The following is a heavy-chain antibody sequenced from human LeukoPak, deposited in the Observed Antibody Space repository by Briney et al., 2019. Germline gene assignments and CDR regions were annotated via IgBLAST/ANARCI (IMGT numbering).Heavy chain of an antibody. CDR1: GFILSSYS. CDR2: ISSSSNYI. V-gene: IGHV3-21*01. J-gene: IGHJ4*02. D-gene: IGHD3-10*01. Sequence: GGSLRLSCTASGFILSSYSMNCIRQASGKGLEWVSSISSSSNYIYYADSVKGRFTISRDNAKNSLFLQMNSLRTEDTAVYYCARERPYYGSRTYSASFDYWGQGTLVTVSS. CDR3: ARERPYYGSRTYSASFDY.